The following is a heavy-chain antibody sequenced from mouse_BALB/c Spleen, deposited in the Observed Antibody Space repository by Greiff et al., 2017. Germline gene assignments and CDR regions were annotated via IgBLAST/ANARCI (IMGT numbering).Heavy chain of an antibody. CDR3: AKSRGNSCFAY. J-gene: IGHJ3*01. D-gene: IGHD2-1*01. V-gene: IGHV1-54*01. Sequence: QVQLQQSGAELVRPGTSVKVSCKASGYAFTNYLIEWVKQRPGQGLAWIGVINPGSGGTKYNEKFKGKATLTADKSSSTAYMHLSSLTSDDSAVFFCAKSRGNSCFAYWGQGTLVTVSA. CDR2: INPGSGGT. CDR1: GYAFTNYL.